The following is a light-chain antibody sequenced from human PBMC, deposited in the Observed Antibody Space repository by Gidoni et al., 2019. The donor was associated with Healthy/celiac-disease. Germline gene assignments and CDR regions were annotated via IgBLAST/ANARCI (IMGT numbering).Light chain of an antibody. V-gene: IGKV1-39*01. CDR3: QQSYSKIT. CDR2: AAS. CDR1: QSISSY. J-gene: IGKJ5*01. Sequence: DIQMTQSPSSLSASVGDRVTITCRASQSISSYLNWYQQNPGKAPKLLIYAASSLQSGVPSRFSGSGSGTDFTLTISSLQPEDFATYYCQQSYSKITFGQGTRLEIK.